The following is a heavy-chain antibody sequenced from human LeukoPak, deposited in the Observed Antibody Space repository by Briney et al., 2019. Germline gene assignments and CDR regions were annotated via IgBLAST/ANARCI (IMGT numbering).Heavy chain of an antibody. J-gene: IGHJ4*02. CDR1: GFTFSSYA. Sequence: GGSLRLSCAASGFTFSSYAMSWVRQAPGKGLEWVSATSGSGGSTYYADSVKGRFTISRDNSKNTLYLQMNSLRAEDTAVYYCAKNPLFVWGSYRSTYYFDYWGQGTLVTVSS. CDR2: TSGSGGST. CDR3: AKNPLFVWGSYRSTYYFDY. D-gene: IGHD3-16*02. V-gene: IGHV3-23*01.